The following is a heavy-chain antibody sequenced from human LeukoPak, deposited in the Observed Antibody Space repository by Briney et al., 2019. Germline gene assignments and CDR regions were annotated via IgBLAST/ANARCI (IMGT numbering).Heavy chain of an antibody. CDR3: ARGAIAAAGAGY. CDR2: ISSSSSYI. D-gene: IGHD6-13*01. Sequence: GGSLRLSCAASGFTFSSYNMNWVRQAPGKGLEWVSFISSSSSYIYYADSVKGRFTISRDNSKNTLYLQMSSLRAEDTAVYYCARGAIAAAGAGYWGQGTLVTVSS. CDR1: GFTFSSYN. V-gene: IGHV3-21*01. J-gene: IGHJ4*02.